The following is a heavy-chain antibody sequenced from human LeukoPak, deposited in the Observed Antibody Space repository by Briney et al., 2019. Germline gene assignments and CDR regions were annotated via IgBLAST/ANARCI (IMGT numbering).Heavy chain of an antibody. J-gene: IGHJ6*02. CDR2: ISGSGGST. CDR1: GFTSSSYA. Sequence: GGSLRLSCAASGFTSSSYAMSWVRQAPGKGLEWVSAISGSGGSTYYADSVKGRFTISRDNSKNTLYLQMNSLRAEDTAVYYCAKDRPSRGVPGYYYYGMDVWGQGTTVTVSS. CDR3: AKDRPSRGVPGYYYYGMDV. V-gene: IGHV3-23*01. D-gene: IGHD2-2*01.